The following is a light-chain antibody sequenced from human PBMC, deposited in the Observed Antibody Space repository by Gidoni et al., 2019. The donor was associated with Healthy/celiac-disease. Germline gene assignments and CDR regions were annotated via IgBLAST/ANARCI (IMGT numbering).Light chain of an antibody. V-gene: IGLV2-14*03. CDR1: SSDVGGYNY. CDR3: SSYTSSSPWV. Sequence: QSALTQPASVSGSPGQPITIPCTGTSSDVGGYNYVSWYQQPPGKAPKLMIYDVSNRPSGVSNRFSGSKSGNTASLTISGLQAEDEADYYCSSYTSSSPWVFGGGTKLTVL. J-gene: IGLJ3*02. CDR2: DVS.